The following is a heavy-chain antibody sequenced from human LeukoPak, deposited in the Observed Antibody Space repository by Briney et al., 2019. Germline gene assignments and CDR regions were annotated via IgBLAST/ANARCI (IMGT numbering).Heavy chain of an antibody. Sequence: GESLKISFQGSGDPFTNHWIGWVRPMPGEGLGWMGIIYPGDSDTKYSPSFQGHVTISVDKSISTAYLQWSSLKASDTAMYYCATRRDYGGNSGLDAFDIWGQGTMVTVSS. CDR1: GDPFTNHW. J-gene: IGHJ3*02. D-gene: IGHD4-23*01. CDR3: ATRRDYGGNSGLDAFDI. CDR2: IYPGDSDT. V-gene: IGHV5-51*01.